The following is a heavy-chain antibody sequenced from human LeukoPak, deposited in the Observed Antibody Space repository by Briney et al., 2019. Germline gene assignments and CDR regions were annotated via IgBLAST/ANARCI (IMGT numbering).Heavy chain of an antibody. CDR2: ISAYNGNT. J-gene: IGHJ6*02. V-gene: IGHV1-18*01. CDR1: GYTFTSYG. CDR3: ARVKKEPAAKTYYYYYGMDV. D-gene: IGHD2-2*01. Sequence: GASVTVSCKASGYTFTSYGISWVRQAPGQGLEWMGWISAYNGNTNYAQKLQGRVTMTTDTSTSTAYMELRSQRSDDTAVYYSARVKKEPAAKTYYYYYGMDVWGQGTTVTVSS.